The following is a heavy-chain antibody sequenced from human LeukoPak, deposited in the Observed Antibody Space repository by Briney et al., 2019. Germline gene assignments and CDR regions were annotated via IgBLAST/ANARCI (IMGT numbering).Heavy chain of an antibody. CDR2: IYPGDSDT. D-gene: IGHD3-22*01. V-gene: IGHV5-51*01. J-gene: IGHJ4*02. Sequence: GESLKISCKGSGYSFTSYWIGWVRQMPAKGLEWMGIIYPGDSDTRYSPSFQGQVTISADKSISTAYLQWSSLKASDTAMYYCARHLGHYYDSSGYYSDYWGQGTLVTVSS. CDR1: GYSFTSYW. CDR3: ARHLGHYYDSSGYYSDY.